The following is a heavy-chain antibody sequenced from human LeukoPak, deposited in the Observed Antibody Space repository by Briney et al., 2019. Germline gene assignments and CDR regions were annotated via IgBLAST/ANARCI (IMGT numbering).Heavy chain of an antibody. V-gene: IGHV3-23*01. CDR1: GFSFSSYA. Sequence: QSGGSLRLSCTASGFSFSSYAMSWVRQAPGKGLEWVSAITGGGGSTYYADSVKGRFTISRDNSKNTLYLQMNSLRAEDTAVYYCAKDRSYSGFSGRGAYFDYWGQGTPVTVSS. CDR2: ITGGGGST. D-gene: IGHD3-10*01. J-gene: IGHJ4*02. CDR3: AKDRSYSGFSGRGAYFDY.